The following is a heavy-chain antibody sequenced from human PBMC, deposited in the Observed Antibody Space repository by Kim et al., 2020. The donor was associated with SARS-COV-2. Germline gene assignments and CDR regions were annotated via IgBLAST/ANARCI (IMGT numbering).Heavy chain of an antibody. J-gene: IGHJ4*02. CDR1: GYTFTTYH. Sequence: ASVKVSCKASGYTFTTYHIHWVRQAPGQGLEWMGIINPSGGGTSYAQKFQGRVTVTRDTSTSTVYMELSSLRSEDTAVYYCARERTGSYYAGDYWGQGTLVTVSS. V-gene: IGHV1-46*01. D-gene: IGHD1-26*01. CDR2: INPSGGGT. CDR3: ARERTGSYYAGDY.